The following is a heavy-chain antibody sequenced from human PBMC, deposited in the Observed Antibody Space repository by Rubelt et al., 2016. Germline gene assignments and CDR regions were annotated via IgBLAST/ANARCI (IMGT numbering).Heavy chain of an antibody. J-gene: IGHJ4*02. CDR1: GGSVNSVGYS. D-gene: IGHD5-18*01. Sequence: QVQLQESGSGLVKTSQTLSLTCAVSGGSVNSVGYSWSWIRQPPGKGLEWIGYIFHSGTASYNPSLEGRVTISIDTSKNQFSLKLNSVTAADTAVYYCARGNTALVTLNYWGQGTLVTVSS. CDR3: ARGNTALVTLNY. V-gene: IGHV4-30-2*01. CDR2: IFHSGTA.